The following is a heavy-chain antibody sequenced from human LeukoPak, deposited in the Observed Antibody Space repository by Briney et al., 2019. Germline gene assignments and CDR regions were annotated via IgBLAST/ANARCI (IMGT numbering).Heavy chain of an antibody. V-gene: IGHV1-18*01. CDR2: ISAYNGNT. CDR3: ARDPVDYYDSNWFDP. CDR1: GYTFTSYG. Sequence: VASVKVSCKASGYTFTSYGISWVRQAPGQGLEWMGWISAYNGNTNYAQKLQGRVTMTTDTSTSTAYMELRSLRSDDTAVYYCARDPVDYYDSNWFDPWGQGTLVTVSS. J-gene: IGHJ5*02. D-gene: IGHD3-22*01.